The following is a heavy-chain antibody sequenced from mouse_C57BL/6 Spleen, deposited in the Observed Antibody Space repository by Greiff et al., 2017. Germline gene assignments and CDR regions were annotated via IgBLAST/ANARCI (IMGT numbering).Heavy chain of an antibody. CDR2: INYAGSST. CDR3: ARDRDDFDY. D-gene: IGHD3-3*01. V-gene: IGHV5-16*01. Sequence: EVHLVESEGGLVQPGSSMKLSCTASGFTFRDYYMPWVRQVPEKGLEWVANINYAGSSTYYMHSLKGRFIISSEDAYNILYQLMSSLKSEDTAAFYYARDRDDFDYWGQGTTLTVSS. CDR1: GFTFRDYY. J-gene: IGHJ2*01.